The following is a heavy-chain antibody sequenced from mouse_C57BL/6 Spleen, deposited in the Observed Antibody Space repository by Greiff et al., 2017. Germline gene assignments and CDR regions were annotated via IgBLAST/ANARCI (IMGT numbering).Heavy chain of an antibody. CDR1: GFSLTSYA. V-gene: IGHV2-9-1*01. D-gene: IGHD1-1*01. CDR3: ARILTTVVDDAMDY. CDR2: IWTGGGT. Sequence: VKLVESGPGLVAPSQSLSITCTVSGFSLTSYAISWVRQPPGKGLEWLGVIWTGGGTNYNSALKSRLSISKDNSKSQVFLKMNSLQTDDTARYYCARILTTVVDDAMDYWGQGTSVTVSS. J-gene: IGHJ4*01.